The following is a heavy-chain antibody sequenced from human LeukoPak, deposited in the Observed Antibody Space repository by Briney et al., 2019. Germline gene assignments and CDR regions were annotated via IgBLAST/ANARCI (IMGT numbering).Heavy chain of an antibody. CDR3: ARDRCSGGSCYPRGWFDP. J-gene: IGHJ5*02. CDR2: IYHSGST. Sequence: SGTLSLTCAVSGGSISSSNWWSWVRQPPGKGLEWIGEIYHSGSTNYNPSLKSRVTISVDKSKNQFSLKLSSVTAADTAVYYCARDRCSGGSCYPRGWFDPWGQGTLVTVSS. CDR1: GGSISSSNW. V-gene: IGHV4-4*02. D-gene: IGHD2-15*01.